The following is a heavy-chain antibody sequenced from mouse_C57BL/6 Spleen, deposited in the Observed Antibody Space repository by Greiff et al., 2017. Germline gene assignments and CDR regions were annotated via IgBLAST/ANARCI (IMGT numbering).Heavy chain of an antibody. CDR1: GYTFPSYW. J-gene: IGHJ2*01. Sequence: QVQLQQPGAELVMPGASVKLSCKASGYTFPSYWLHWVKQRPGQGLAWIGEIDPSDSYTNYNQKFKGKSTLTVDKSSSTAYMQLSSLTSEDSAVYYCARDYGSSYGYWGQGTTLTVSS. V-gene: IGHV1-69*01. CDR2: IDPSDSYT. CDR3: ARDYGSSYGY. D-gene: IGHD1-1*01.